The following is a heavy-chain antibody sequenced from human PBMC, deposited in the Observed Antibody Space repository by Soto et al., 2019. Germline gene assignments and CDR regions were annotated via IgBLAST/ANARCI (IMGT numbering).Heavy chain of an antibody. CDR3: PHSRNLITEDAQVGDFDY. V-gene: IGHV2-5*02. D-gene: IGHD1-26*01. Sequence: QITLKESGPTLVKSTQTLTLTCTFSGFSLTTDGEGVGWVRQSPGEALEWLALIYWDDDERYSPSLKTRLTITKDISRNQVVLVMTSMEPVDTGTYFCPHSRNLITEDAQVGDFDYWGQGT. CDR2: IYWDDDE. J-gene: IGHJ4*02. CDR1: GFSLTTDGEG.